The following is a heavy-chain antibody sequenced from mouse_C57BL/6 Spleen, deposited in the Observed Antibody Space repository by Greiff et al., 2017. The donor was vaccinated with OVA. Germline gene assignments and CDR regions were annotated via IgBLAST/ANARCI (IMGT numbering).Heavy chain of an antibody. J-gene: IGHJ2*01. V-gene: IGHV10-3*01. D-gene: IGHD2-10*01. Sequence: DVHLVESGGGLVQPKGSLKLSCAASGFTFNTYAMHWVRQAPGKGLEWVARIRSKSSNYATYYADSVKDRFTISRDDSQSMLYLQMNNLKTEDTAMYYCVRGGPTGDYFDYWGQGTTLTVSS. CDR1: GFTFNTYA. CDR2: IRSKSSNYAT. CDR3: VRGGPTGDYFDY.